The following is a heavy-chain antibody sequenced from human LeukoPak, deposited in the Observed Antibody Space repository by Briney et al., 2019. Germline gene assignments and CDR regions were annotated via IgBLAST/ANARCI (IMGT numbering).Heavy chain of an antibody. Sequence: GGSLRLSCAASGFTFSSYWMSWVRQAPGKGLEWVANIKQDGSEKYYADSVKGRFTISRDNSKNTLYLQMNSLRAEDTAVYYCAKAGPYYYDSSGSIDYWGQGTLVTVSS. J-gene: IGHJ4*02. CDR1: GFTFSSYW. CDR3: AKAGPYYYDSSGSIDY. V-gene: IGHV3-7*01. D-gene: IGHD3-22*01. CDR2: IKQDGSEK.